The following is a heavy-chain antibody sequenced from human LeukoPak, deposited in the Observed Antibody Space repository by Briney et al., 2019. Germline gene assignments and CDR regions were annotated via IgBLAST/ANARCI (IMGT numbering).Heavy chain of an antibody. Sequence: ASVKVSCKASGYTFTSYYVHWVRQAPGEGLEWMGIINPSGGSTIYAQKFQGRVTMTWDMSTSTVYMELSSLRSDDTAVHYCARDWTLYYDILTGYREYYYYYMDVWGKGTTVTISS. CDR3: ARDWTLYYDILTGYREYYYYYMDV. V-gene: IGHV1-46*01. D-gene: IGHD3-9*01. CDR2: INPSGGST. CDR1: GYTFTSYY. J-gene: IGHJ6*03.